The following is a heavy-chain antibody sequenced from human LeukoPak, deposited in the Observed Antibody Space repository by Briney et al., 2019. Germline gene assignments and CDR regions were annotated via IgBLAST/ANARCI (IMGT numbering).Heavy chain of an antibody. CDR3: ARGIYCSGGSCYFGTYYYYYYMDV. Sequence: ASVKVSCKASGYTFTSYDINWVRQATGQGLEWMGWMNPNSGNTGYAQKFQGRVTMTRNTSISTAYMELSSLRSEDTAVYYCARGIYCSGGSCYFGTYYYYYYMDVWGKGTTVTISS. V-gene: IGHV1-8*01. CDR1: GYTFTSYD. J-gene: IGHJ6*03. D-gene: IGHD2-15*01. CDR2: MNPNSGNT.